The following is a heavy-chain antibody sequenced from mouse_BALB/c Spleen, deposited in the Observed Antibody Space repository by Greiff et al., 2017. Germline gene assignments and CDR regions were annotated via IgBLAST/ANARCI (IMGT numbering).Heavy chain of an antibody. J-gene: IGHJ2*01. D-gene: IGHD2-3*01. Sequence: VKLVESGAELVRPGTSVKISCKASGYTFTNYWLGWVKQRPGHGLEWIGDIYPGGGYTNYNEKFKGKATLTADTSSSTAYMQLSSLTSEDSAVYFCARDGRGFDYWGQGTTLTVSS. CDR3: ARDGRGFDY. CDR1: GYTFTNYW. V-gene: IGHV1-63*02. CDR2: IYPGGGYT.